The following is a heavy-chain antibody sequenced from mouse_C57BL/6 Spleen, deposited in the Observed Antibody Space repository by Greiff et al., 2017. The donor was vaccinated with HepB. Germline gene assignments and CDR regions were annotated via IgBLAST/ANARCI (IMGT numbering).Heavy chain of an antibody. J-gene: IGHJ3*01. CDR1: GYSFTGYY. V-gene: IGHV1-42*01. CDR2: INPSTGGT. Sequence: VQLKQSGPELVKPGASVKISCKASGYSFTGYYMNWVKQSPEKSLEWIGEINPSTGGTTYNQKFKAKATLTVDKSSSTAYMQLKSLTSEDSAVYYCARREIGEGFAYWGQGTLVTVSA. CDR3: ARREIGEGFAY. D-gene: IGHD3-2*01.